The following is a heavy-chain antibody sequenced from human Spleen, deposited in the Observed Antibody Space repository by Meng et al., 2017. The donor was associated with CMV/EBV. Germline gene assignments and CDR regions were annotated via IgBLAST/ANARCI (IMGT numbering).Heavy chain of an antibody. V-gene: IGHV4-31*02. CDR1: GYY. D-gene: IGHD2-15*01. CDR2: IYYSGST. CDR3: ARAWGRYCSGGSCYSGGWYFDY. Sequence: GYYWSWIRQHPGKGLEWIGYIYYSGSTYYNPSLKSRVTISVDTSKNQFSLKLSSVTAADTAVYYCARAWGRYCSGGSCYSGGWYFDYWGQGTLVTVSS. J-gene: IGHJ4*02.